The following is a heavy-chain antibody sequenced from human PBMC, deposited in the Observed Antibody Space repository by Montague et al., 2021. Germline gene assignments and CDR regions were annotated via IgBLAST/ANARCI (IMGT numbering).Heavy chain of an antibody. J-gene: IGHJ4*02. V-gene: IGHV3-11*03. CDR3: ARIRKGADY. Sequence: DSVKGRLTISRDNSKNSLYLQMNSLRAEDTAVYYCARIRKGADYWGQGTLVTVSS. D-gene: IGHD3-16*01.